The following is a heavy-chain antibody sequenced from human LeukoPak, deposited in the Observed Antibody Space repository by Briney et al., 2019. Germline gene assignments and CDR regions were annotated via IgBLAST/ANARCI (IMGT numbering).Heavy chain of an antibody. Sequence: ASVKVSCKASGYTFTSYGISWVRQAPGQGLEWMGWISAYNGNTNYAQKLQGRVTMTTDTSTSTAYMELRSLRSDDTAVYYCARRGLGEWLPQNDYYYYYMDVWGKGTTVTVSS. CDR3: ARRGLGEWLPQNDYYYYYMDV. CDR1: GYTFTSYG. V-gene: IGHV1-18*01. D-gene: IGHD3-3*01. J-gene: IGHJ6*03. CDR2: ISAYNGNT.